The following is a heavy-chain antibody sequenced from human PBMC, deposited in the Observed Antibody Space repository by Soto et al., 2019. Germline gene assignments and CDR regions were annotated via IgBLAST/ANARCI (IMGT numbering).Heavy chain of an antibody. V-gene: IGHV3-48*01. CDR3: ARVGGLKAFDY. Sequence: ESGGGLVQPGGSLRLSCAASGFTFSSYSMNWVRQAPGKGLEWVSYISSSSSTIYYADSVKGQFTISRDNAKNSLYLQMNSLRAEDTAVYYCARVGGLKAFDYWGQGTLVTVSS. D-gene: IGHD3-10*01. CDR1: GFTFSSYS. J-gene: IGHJ4*02. CDR2: ISSSSSTI.